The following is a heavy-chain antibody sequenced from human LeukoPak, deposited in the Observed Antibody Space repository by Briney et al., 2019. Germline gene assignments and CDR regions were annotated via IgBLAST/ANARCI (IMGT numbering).Heavy chain of an antibody. CDR3: ARERPLAAEMGF. D-gene: IGHD1-1*01. V-gene: IGHV3-53*01. Sequence: HPGGSLRLSCAASGFTVSSNYMSWVRQAPGKGLEWVSIIYSGGGTYYADSVKGRFTISRDNAKNSLYLQMNSLRAEDTAVYYCARERPLAAEMGFWGQGTLVTVSS. CDR1: GFTVSSNY. J-gene: IGHJ4*02. CDR2: IYSGGGT.